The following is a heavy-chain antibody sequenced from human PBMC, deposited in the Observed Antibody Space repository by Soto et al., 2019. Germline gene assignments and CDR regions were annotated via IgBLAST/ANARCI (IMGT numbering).Heavy chain of an antibody. Sequence: QITLKESGPTLVKPTQTLTLTWTFSGFSLRTSEVGVGWIRQPPGKALEWLALIYWDDDKRYSPSLKSRLTITKDTSKNQVFLTMTNMDPVDTATYYCAHRFDWYYFNFWGQGTLVTVSS. J-gene: IGHJ4*02. V-gene: IGHV2-5*02. CDR1: GFSLRTSEVG. CDR2: IYWDDDK. D-gene: IGHD3-9*01. CDR3: AHRFDWYYFNF.